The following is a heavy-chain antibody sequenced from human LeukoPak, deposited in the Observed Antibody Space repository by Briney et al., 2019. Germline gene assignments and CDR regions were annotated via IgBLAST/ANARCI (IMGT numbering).Heavy chain of an antibody. J-gene: IGHJ4*02. V-gene: IGHV3-23*01. CDR3: AKWGDYDVLTGYYDPDN. Sequence: GGSLRLSRAASGFIFSNYAMSWARQAPGKGLEWVSAIVGSGANTYYADSVKGRFTISRDNPRNTLYLQMNSLRAEDTAVYYCAKWGDYDVLTGYYDPDNWGQGTLVTVSS. CDR2: IVGSGANT. CDR1: GFIFSNYA. D-gene: IGHD3-9*01.